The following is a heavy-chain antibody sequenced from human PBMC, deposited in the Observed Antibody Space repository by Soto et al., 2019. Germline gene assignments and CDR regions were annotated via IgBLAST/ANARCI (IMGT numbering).Heavy chain of an antibody. Sequence: PGGSLRLSCAASGFTFSSYAMSWVRQSPGKGLEWVSVISGSAGSTYYADSVKGRFTITRDNSKNALYLQMSSLRVEDTAVYYCAKAGGAAGTVDYFDYWGQGTLVTVSS. CDR1: GFTFSSYA. D-gene: IGHD6-13*01. CDR2: ISGSAGST. V-gene: IGHV3-23*01. CDR3: AKAGGAAGTVDYFDY. J-gene: IGHJ4*02.